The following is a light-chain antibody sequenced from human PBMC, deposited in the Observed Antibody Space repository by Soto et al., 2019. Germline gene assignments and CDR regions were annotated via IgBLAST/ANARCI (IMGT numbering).Light chain of an antibody. CDR3: QQSSNSPMYT. J-gene: IGKJ3*01. CDR1: QSIAYY. CDR2: AAS. Sequence: DIQMTQSPSSLSASVGDRVTITCRASQSIAYYVNWFQQKPGKAPKLLIYAASSLQSGVPSRFSGSGSGTDFTLTISSLQPEDFVTYYCQQSSNSPMYTFGPGTKVYI. V-gene: IGKV1-39*01.